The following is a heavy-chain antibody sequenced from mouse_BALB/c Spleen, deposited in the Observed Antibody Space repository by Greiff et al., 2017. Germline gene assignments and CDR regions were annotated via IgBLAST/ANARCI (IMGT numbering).Heavy chain of an antibody. V-gene: IGHV5-6-5*01. D-gene: IGHD3-2*01. Sequence: EVKLVESGGGLVKPGGSLKLSCAASGFTFSSYAMSWVRQTPEKRLEWVASISSGGSTYYPDSVKGRFTISRDNARNILYLQMSSLRSEDTAMYYGARGGDSSGFDYWGQGTTLTVSS. CDR2: ISSGGST. CDR3: ARGGDSSGFDY. CDR1: GFTFSSYA. J-gene: IGHJ2*01.